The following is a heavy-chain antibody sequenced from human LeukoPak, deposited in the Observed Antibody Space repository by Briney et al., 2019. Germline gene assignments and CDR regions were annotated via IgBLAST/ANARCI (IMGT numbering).Heavy chain of an antibody. CDR1: GGSISSGSCY. CDR2: IYTSGST. V-gene: IGHV4-61*02. Sequence: SQTPSLTCTVSGGSISSGSCYWSWIRQPAGKGLEWIGRIYTSGSTNYNPSLKSRVTISVDTSKSQFSLKLSSVTAADTAVYYCARDRYKWELSDWGQGTLVTVSS. D-gene: IGHD1-26*01. CDR3: ARDRYKWELSD. J-gene: IGHJ4*02.